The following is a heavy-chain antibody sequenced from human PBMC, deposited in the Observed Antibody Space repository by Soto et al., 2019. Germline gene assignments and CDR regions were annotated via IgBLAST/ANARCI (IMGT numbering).Heavy chain of an antibody. Sequence: GGSLRLSCAASGFTFTNYAMNWVRQAPGKGLEWVSSISSSSSYIYYADSVKGRFTISRDNAKNSLYLQMNSLRAEDTAVYYCASLVATGYWGQGTLVTVSS. J-gene: IGHJ4*02. CDR1: GFTFTNYA. CDR3: ASLVATGY. CDR2: ISSSSSYI. V-gene: IGHV3-21*01. D-gene: IGHD5-12*01.